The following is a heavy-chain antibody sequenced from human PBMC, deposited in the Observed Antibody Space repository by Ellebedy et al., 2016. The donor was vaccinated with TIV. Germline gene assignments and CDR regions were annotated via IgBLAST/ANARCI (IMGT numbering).Heavy chain of an antibody. D-gene: IGHD6-19*01. CDR3: ARLIAVAGKKGDYFDY. CDR2: IYSGGNT. V-gene: IGHV3-53*01. J-gene: IGHJ4*02. Sequence: PGGSLRLSCAASGFAVSDNYMNWVRQAPGKGLEWVSVIYSGGNTYYPDSVKGRFTISRDESKNTLFLQMNSLRAEDTAVYYCARLIAVAGKKGDYFDYWGQGTLVTVSS. CDR1: GFAVSDNY.